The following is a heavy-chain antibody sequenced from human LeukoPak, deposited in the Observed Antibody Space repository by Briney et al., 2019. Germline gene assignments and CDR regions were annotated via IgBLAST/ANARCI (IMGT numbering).Heavy chain of an antibody. V-gene: IGHV1-2*02. J-gene: IGHJ6*03. Sequence: GASVKVSCKASGYTFTSYAMNWVRQAPGQGLEWMGWINPNSGGTNYAQKFQGRVTMTRDTSISTAYMELSRLRSDDTAVYYCACTVGSGSYRYYYYYYMDVWGKGTTVTVSS. D-gene: IGHD3-10*01. CDR3: ACTVGSGSYRYYYYYYMDV. CDR2: INPNSGGT. CDR1: GYTFTSYA.